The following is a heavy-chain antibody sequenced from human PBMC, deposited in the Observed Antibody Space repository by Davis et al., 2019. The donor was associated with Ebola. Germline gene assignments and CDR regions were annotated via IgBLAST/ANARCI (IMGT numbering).Heavy chain of an antibody. D-gene: IGHD4-11*01. Sequence: MPSETLSLTCTVSGGSISSYYWSWIRQPPGKGLEWIGYIYYSGSTNYNPSLKSRVTISVDTSKNQFSLKLSSVTAADTAVYYCASGYDYSNYALDYWGQGTLVTVSS. V-gene: IGHV4-59*12. CDR3: ASGYDYSNYALDY. CDR1: GGSISSYY. CDR2: IYYSGST. J-gene: IGHJ4*02.